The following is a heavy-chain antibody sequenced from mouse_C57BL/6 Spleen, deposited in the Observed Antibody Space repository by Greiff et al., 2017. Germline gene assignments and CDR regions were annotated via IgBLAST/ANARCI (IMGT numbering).Heavy chain of an antibody. Sequence: QVQLQQSGPELVKPGASVKISCKASGYAFSSSWMNWVKQRPGKGLEWIGRIYPGDGDTNYNGKFKGKATLTADKSSSTAYMQLSSLTSEDSAVYFCARRDYYGSSDYWGQGTALTDSS. J-gene: IGHJ2*01. CDR1: GYAFSSSW. V-gene: IGHV1-82*01. CDR3: ARRDYYGSSDY. D-gene: IGHD1-1*01. CDR2: IYPGDGDT.